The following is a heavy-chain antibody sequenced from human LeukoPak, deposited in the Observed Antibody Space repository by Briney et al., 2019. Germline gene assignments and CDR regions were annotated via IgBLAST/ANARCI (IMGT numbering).Heavy chain of an antibody. CDR2: IYYSGST. J-gene: IGHJ4*02. CDR1: GGSISSYY. V-gene: IGHV4-59*08. Sequence: PSETLSLTCTVSGGSISSYYWSWIRQPPGKGLEWIGYIYYSGSTNYNPSLKSRVTISVDTSKNQFSLKLSSVTAADTAVYYCARXXGYSXGLFDYWGQGTLVTVS. CDR3: ARXXGYSXGLFDY. D-gene: IGHD5-18*01.